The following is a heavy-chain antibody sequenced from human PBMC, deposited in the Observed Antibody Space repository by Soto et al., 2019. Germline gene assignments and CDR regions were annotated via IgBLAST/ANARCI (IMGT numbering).Heavy chain of an antibody. Sequence: GGSLRLSCAASGFTFTNAWINWVRQAPGKGLEWVGRIKSKTDGGTTDYAEPVKGRFAISRDDSNNMVYLQMNSLKIEDTAVYYCTTESYSTIIIVRFDDWGHGTLVTVAS. J-gene: IGHJ4*01. CDR1: GFTFTNAW. V-gene: IGHV3-15*07. D-gene: IGHD3-22*01. CDR2: IKSKTDGGTT. CDR3: TTESYSTIIIVRFDD.